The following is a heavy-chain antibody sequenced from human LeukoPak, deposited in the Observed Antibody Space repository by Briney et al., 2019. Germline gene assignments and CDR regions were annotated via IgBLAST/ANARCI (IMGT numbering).Heavy chain of an antibody. D-gene: IGHD5-18*01. J-gene: IGHJ4*02. Sequence: SETLSLTCTVSGGSISSYYWSWIRQPPGKGLEWIGYIYYSGSTYYNPSLKSRVTISVDTSKNQFSLKLSSVTAADTAVYYCARGRDSYGLVPDYFDYWGQGTLVTVSS. CDR2: IYYSGST. CDR1: GGSISSYY. CDR3: ARGRDSYGLVPDYFDY. V-gene: IGHV4-59*06.